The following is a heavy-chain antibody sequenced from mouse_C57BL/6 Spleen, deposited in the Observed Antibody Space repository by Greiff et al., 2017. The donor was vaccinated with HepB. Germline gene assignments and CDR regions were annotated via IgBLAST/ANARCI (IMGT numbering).Heavy chain of an antibody. V-gene: IGHV14-4*01. CDR1: GFNIKDDY. CDR2: IDPENGDT. J-gene: IGHJ2*01. CDR3: TTPITTVVPDY. D-gene: IGHD1-1*01. Sequence: SGAELVRPGASVKLSCTASGFNIKDDYMHWVKQRPEQGLEWIGWIDPENGDTEYASKFQGKATITADTSSNTAYLQLSSLTSEDTAVYYCTTPITTVVPDYWGQGTTLTVSS.